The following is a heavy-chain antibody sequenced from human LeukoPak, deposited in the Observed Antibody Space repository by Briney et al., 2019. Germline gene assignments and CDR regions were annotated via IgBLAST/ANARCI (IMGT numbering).Heavy chain of an antibody. D-gene: IGHD3-9*01. J-gene: IGHJ6*02. Sequence: ASVKVSRKASGYTFTSYGISWVRQAPGQGPEWMGWISAYNGNTNYAQKLQGRVTMTTDTSTSTAYMELRSLRSDDTAVYYCARDSGYSDYYYGMDVWGQGTTVTVSS. CDR1: GYTFTSYG. CDR2: ISAYNGNT. V-gene: IGHV1-18*01. CDR3: ARDSGYSDYYYGMDV.